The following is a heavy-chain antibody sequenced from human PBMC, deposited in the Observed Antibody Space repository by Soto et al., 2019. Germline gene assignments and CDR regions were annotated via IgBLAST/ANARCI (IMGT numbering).Heavy chain of an antibody. Sequence: GGSLRLSCTASGFTFGSYGMHWVRQAPGKGLEWVADISTDGSNKYNADSVKGRFTISRDNSKNTLYLQMDSLRTEDTAVYYCARAPLDDFWSMDVWGQGTTVTVSS. V-gene: IGHV3-30*03. J-gene: IGHJ6*02. CDR1: GFTFGSYG. CDR3: ARAPLDDFWSMDV. CDR2: ISTDGSNK. D-gene: IGHD3-3*01.